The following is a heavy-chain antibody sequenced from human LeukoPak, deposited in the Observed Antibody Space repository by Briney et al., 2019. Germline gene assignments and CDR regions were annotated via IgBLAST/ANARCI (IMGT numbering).Heavy chain of an antibody. CDR1: GGSFSGYY. CDR2: INHSGST. D-gene: IGHD4-17*01. V-gene: IGHV4-34*01. Sequence: SETLSLTCAVYGGSFSGYYWSWIRQPPGKGLEWIGEINHSGSTNYNPSLKSRVTISVDTSKNQFSLKLSSVTAADTAVYYCARMTTPAPEYFQHWGQGTLVTVSS. J-gene: IGHJ1*01. CDR3: ARMTTPAPEYFQH.